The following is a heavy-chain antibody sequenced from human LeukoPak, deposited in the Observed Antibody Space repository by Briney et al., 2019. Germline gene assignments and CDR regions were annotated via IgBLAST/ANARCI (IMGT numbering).Heavy chain of an antibody. V-gene: IGHV4-39*07. D-gene: IGHD1-1*01. J-gene: IGHJ4*02. CDR2: IYYSGTT. Sequence: PSETLSLTCTVSGGSIRSSSYYWGWIRQPPGKGLEWIGSIYYSGTTYYNPSLKSRVTISVDTSKNQFSLKLNSVTAADTAVYYCARENYNWNDFDYWGQGTLVTVSS. CDR1: GGSIRSSSYY. CDR3: ARENYNWNDFDY.